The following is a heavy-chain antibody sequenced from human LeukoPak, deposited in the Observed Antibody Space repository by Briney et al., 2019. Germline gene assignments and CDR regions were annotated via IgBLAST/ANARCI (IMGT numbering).Heavy chain of an antibody. CDR3: AKGGATSASPSDY. CDR2: ISSSGIST. CDR1: GFTFSSYA. Sequence: GSLILSCAASGFTFSSYAMSWVRQAPGKGLEWVPSISSSGISTYYTDSVKGRFTISRDNSKNTLYLQMSSLRAEDTAVYYCAKGGATSASPSDYWGQGTLATVSS. D-gene: IGHD1-26*01. J-gene: IGHJ4*02. V-gene: IGHV3-23*01.